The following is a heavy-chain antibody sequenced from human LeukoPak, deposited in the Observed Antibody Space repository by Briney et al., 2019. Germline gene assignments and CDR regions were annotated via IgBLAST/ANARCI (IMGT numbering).Heavy chain of an antibody. V-gene: IGHV3-21*01. CDR1: GFTFSSYS. D-gene: IGHD2-15*01. CDR2: ISSSSSYI. CDR3: ARKYCSGGSCFDY. J-gene: IGHJ4*02. Sequence: GGSLRLSCAASGFTFSSYSMNWVRQAPGKGLEWVSSISSSSSYIYYADSVKGRFTISRDNAKNSLYLQMNSLRAEDTGVYYCARKYCSGGSCFDYWGQGTLVTVSS.